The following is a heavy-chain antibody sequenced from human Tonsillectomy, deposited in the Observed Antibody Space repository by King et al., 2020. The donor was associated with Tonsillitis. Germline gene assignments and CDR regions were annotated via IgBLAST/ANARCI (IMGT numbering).Heavy chain of an antibody. J-gene: IGHJ4*02. CDR1: SYG. CDR2: ISAYNGNT. D-gene: IGHD2-8*02. V-gene: IGHV1-18*04. Sequence: SYGISWVRQAPGQTLEWMGWISAYNGNTNYAQKLQGRVTMTTDTSTSTAYMELRSLRSDDTAVYYCARDGGGFSLLVGWGQGNLVTVSA. CDR3: ARDGGGFSLLVG.